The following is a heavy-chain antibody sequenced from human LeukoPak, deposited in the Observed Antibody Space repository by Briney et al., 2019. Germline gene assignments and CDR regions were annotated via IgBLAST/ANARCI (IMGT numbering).Heavy chain of an antibody. CDR1: GYTFTGYY. CDR2: TNPNSGGT. J-gene: IGHJ4*02. V-gene: IGHV1-2*02. CDR3: ARWGGSSWYQISDY. D-gene: IGHD6-13*01. Sequence: ASVKVSCKASGYTFTGYYMHWVRQAPGQGLEWMGWTNPNSGGTNYAQKFQGRVTMTRDTSISTAYMELSRLRSDDTAVYYCARWGGSSWYQISDYWGQGTLVTVSS.